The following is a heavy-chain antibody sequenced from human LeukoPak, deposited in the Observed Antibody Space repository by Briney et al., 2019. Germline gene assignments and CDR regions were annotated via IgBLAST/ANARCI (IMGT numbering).Heavy chain of an antibody. D-gene: IGHD4-17*01. J-gene: IGHJ4*02. CDR1: GFTFSSYA. Sequence: PGGSLRLSCAASGFTFSSYAMHWVRQAPGKGLEWVAVISYDGSNKYYADSVKGRFTISRDNSKNTLYLQMNSLRAEDTAVYYCAKTHAVDYGDSREDYWGQGTLVTVSS. CDR3: AKTHAVDYGDSREDY. CDR2: ISYDGSNK. V-gene: IGHV3-30-3*02.